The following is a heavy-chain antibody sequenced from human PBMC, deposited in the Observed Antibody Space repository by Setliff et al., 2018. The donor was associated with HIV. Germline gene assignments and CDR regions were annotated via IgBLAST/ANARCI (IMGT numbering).Heavy chain of an antibody. J-gene: IGHJ4*02. V-gene: IGHV3-23*01. D-gene: IGHD6-13*01. CDR3: AKRVLGSSWYIGY. CDR1: GFTFSSFA. Sequence: AGGSLRLSCAASGFTFSSFAMSWVRQAPGKGLEWVSAIRGGGGLTYYADSVKGRFTISRDNSKNTVFLQMNSLRAEDTAVYYCAKRVLGSSWYIGYWGQGTLVTVSS. CDR2: IRGGGGLT.